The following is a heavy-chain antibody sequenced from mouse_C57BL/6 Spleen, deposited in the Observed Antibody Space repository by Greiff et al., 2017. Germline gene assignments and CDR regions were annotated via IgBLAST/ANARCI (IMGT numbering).Heavy chain of an antibody. CDR2: INPSTGST. D-gene: IGHD1-1*01. V-gene: IGHV1-42*01. J-gene: IGHJ3*01. CDR1: GYSFTGYY. Sequence: VQLQQSGPELVKPGASVKISCKASGYSFTGYYMNWVKQSPEKSLEWIGAINPSTGSTTYNQKFKAKATLTADKSASTAYMQLKSLKSEDSAVYYCARGNYYGSSYGFAYWGQGTLVTVSA. CDR3: ARGNYYGSSYGFAY.